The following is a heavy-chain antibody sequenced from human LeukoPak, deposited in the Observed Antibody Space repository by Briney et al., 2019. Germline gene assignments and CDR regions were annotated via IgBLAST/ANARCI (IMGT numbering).Heavy chain of an antibody. CDR3: EKDKEQLVHYYYMDV. CDR2: ISGSGGST. V-gene: IGHV3-23*01. Sequence: GGSLRLSCAASGFTFSSYAMTWVRQAPGKGLEWVSEISGSGGSTYYADSVKGRFTISRDNSKNTLYLQMNSLRAEDTAVYYCEKDKEQLVHYYYMDVWGKGTTVTVSS. J-gene: IGHJ6*03. CDR1: GFTFSSYA. D-gene: IGHD6-6*01.